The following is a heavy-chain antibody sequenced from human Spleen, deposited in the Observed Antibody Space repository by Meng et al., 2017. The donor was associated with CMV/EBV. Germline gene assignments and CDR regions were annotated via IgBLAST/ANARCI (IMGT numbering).Heavy chain of an antibody. V-gene: IGHV3-21*01. CDR1: GLTFSNYE. CDR2: ISRSDNYV. CDR3: ARGAGPFDF. J-gene: IGHJ4*02. D-gene: IGHD6-19*01. Sequence: GGSLRLSCTVSGLTFSNYEMNWVRQAPGKGLEWVSSISRSDNYVHYADSLKGRLTITRDDAKNSLYLQMNSLRVEDTGVYYCARGAGPFDFWGQGTLVTVSS.